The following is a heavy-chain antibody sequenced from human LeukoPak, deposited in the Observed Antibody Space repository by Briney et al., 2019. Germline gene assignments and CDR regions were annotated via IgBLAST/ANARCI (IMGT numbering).Heavy chain of an antibody. D-gene: IGHD6-19*01. J-gene: IGHJ4*02. CDR2: LSASSGST. CDR3: AKGFGTYSSGYYFFDH. V-gene: IGHV3-23*01. Sequence: GGSLRLSCAASGFTFNNYAMNWVRQAPGKGLEWVSTLSASSGSTYYADSVKGRLTISSDNSRNTLYLQMDSLRAEDTAVYYCAKGFGTYSSGYYFFDHWGQGALVTVS. CDR1: GFTFNNYA.